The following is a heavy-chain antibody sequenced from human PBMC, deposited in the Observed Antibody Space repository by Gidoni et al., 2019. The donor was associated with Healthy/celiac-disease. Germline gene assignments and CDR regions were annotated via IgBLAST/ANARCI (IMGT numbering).Heavy chain of an antibody. V-gene: IGHV3-21*01. D-gene: IGHD2-15*01. J-gene: IGHJ1*01. CDR1: GFTFSSYS. Sequence: EVQLVESGGGLVKPGGSLRLSCAASGFTFSSYSMNWVRQAPGKGLEGVSSISSSSSYIYYADSVKGRFTISRDNAKNSLYLQMNSLRAEDTAVYYCARGYCSGGSCTEYFQHWGQGTLVTVSS. CDR3: ARGYCSGGSCTEYFQH. CDR2: ISSSSSYI.